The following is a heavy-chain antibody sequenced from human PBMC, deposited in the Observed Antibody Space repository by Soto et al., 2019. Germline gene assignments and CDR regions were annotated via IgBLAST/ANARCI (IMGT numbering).Heavy chain of an antibody. D-gene: IGHD2-2*02. Sequence: PGGSLRLSCAASGFTFSSYWMSWVRQAPGKGLEWVANIKQDGSEKYYVDSVKGRFTISRDNAKNSLYLQMNSLRAEDTAVYYCARDSRDIVVVPAAIVYYYYYYGMDVWGQGTTVTVSS. CDR2: IKQDGSEK. CDR3: ARDSRDIVVVPAAIVYYYYYYGMDV. CDR1: GFTFSSYW. V-gene: IGHV3-7*03. J-gene: IGHJ6*02.